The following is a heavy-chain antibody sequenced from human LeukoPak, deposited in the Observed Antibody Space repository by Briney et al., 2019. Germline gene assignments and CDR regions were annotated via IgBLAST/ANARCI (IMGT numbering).Heavy chain of an antibody. CDR1: GFTFSSYA. D-gene: IGHD1-14*01. J-gene: IGHJ1*01. CDR3: ARDSSEFRSLILH. Sequence: PGGSLRLSCAASGFTFSSYAMHWVRQAPGKGLEWVAVISYDGSNKYYADSVKGRFTISRDNSKNTLYLQMNSLRAEDTAVYYCARDSSEFRSLILHWGQGTLVTVSS. CDR2: ISYDGSNK. V-gene: IGHV3-30*04.